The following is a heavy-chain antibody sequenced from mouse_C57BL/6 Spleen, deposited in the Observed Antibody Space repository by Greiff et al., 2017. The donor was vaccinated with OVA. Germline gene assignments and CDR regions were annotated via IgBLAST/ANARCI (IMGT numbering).Heavy chain of an antibody. CDR1: GYSFTGYY. D-gene: IGHD1-1*01. CDR2: INPSTGGT. V-gene: IGHV1-42*01. CDR3: ARRAITTVVYWYFDV. Sequence: VQLQQSGPELVKPGASVKISCKASGYSFTGYYMNWVKQSPEKSLEWIGEINPSTGGTTYNQKFKAKATLTVDKSSSTAYMQLKSLTSEDSAVYYCARRAITTVVYWYFDVWGTGTTVTVSS. J-gene: IGHJ1*03.